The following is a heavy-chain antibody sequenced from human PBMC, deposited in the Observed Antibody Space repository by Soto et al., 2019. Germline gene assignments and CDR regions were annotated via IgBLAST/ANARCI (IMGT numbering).Heavy chain of an antibody. Sequence: EVQLLESGGGLVQPGGSLRLSCAASGFTFSSYAMSWVRQAPGKGLEWVSAISGSGGSTYYADSVKGRFTISRDNSNNTLYLKMNSLRAEDTAVYYCAKYGCSSTSCYSGENFDYWGQGTLVTVSS. CDR2: ISGSGGST. CDR3: AKYGCSSTSCYSGENFDY. D-gene: IGHD2-2*01. CDR1: GFTFSSYA. V-gene: IGHV3-23*01. J-gene: IGHJ4*02.